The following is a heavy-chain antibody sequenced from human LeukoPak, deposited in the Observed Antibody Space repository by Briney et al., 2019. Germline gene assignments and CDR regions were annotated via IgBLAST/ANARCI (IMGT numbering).Heavy chain of an antibody. CDR1: GFTFSNAW. Sequence: GGSLRLSCAASGFTFSNAWMSWVRQAPGKGLEWVGRIKSKTDGGTTDYAAPVKGRFTISRDDSKNTLYLQMNSLKTEDTAVYYCTTEGGSSWYRFLPSTIDYWGQGTLVTVSS. V-gene: IGHV3-15*01. D-gene: IGHD6-13*01. CDR2: IKSKTDGGTT. J-gene: IGHJ4*02. CDR3: TTEGGSSWYRFLPSTIDY.